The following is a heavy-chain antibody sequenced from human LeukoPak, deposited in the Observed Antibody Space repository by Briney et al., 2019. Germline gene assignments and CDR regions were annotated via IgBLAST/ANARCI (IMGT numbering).Heavy chain of an antibody. D-gene: IGHD3-22*01. CDR3: AREGAYYDSSGYYYYYYYMDV. V-gene: IGHV3-74*01. CDR1: GFTFSSYW. CDR2: INSDGSST. J-gene: IGHJ6*03. Sequence: PGGSLRLSCAASGFTFSSYWMQWLRQAPGKGLVWVSRINSDGSSTSYADSVKGRFTISRDNAKNTLYLQMNSLRAEDTAVYYCAREGAYYDSSGYYYYYYYMDVWGKGTTVTVSS.